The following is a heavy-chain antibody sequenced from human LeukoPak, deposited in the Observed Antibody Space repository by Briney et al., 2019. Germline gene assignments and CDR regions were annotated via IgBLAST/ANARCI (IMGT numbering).Heavy chain of an antibody. CDR1: GFTFSSYW. D-gene: IGHD6-13*01. Sequence: GGPRRLSCAASGFTFSSYWMSWVRQAPGKGLEWVANIKQDGSATYYVDSLKGRFTISRDNAKNSLYLQMNSLRAEDTAVYYCARLNWWASSWSFQYWGQGTPVTVSS. J-gene: IGHJ4*02. CDR3: ARLNWWASSWSFQY. V-gene: IGHV3-7*05. CDR2: IKQDGSAT.